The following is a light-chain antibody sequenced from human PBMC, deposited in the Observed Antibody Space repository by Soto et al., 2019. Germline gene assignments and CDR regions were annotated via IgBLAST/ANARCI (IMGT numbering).Light chain of an antibody. CDR2: GAS. CDR1: QSVSSK. CDR3: QQYGSSPTT. Sequence: EIVMTHSPATLSLYPGERATLSCRASQSVSSKLAWYQQRPGQAPRLLFFGASIRATGIPDRFSGSGSGTDFTLTISRLEPEDSAVYYCQQYGSSPTTFGEGTKVDIK. V-gene: IGKV3-20*01. J-gene: IGKJ1*01.